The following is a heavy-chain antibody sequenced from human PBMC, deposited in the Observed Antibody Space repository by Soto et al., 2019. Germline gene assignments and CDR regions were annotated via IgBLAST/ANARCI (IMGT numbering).Heavy chain of an antibody. J-gene: IGHJ4*02. CDR2: IYYTGST. Sequence: SETLSLTCTVSGGSISDYYWNWIRQSPGNGLEWIGCIYYTGSTAYHPSLEGRVTISLDTSKQQFSLRVSSVSAADAGVYYCARGRIYHPGGYYYHSFDYWGQGTPVTVSS. D-gene: IGHD3-22*01. CDR3: ARGRIYHPGGYYYHSFDY. CDR1: GGSISDYY. V-gene: IGHV4-59*01.